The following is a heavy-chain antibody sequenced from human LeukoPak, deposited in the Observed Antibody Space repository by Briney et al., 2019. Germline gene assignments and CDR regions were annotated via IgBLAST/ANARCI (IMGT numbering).Heavy chain of an antibody. D-gene: IGHD6-19*01. CDR1: GFTFSSFT. CDR2: TSYDGSNK. Sequence: GGSLRLSCAASGFTFSSFTMHWVRQAPGKGLEWVAVTSYDGSNKYYADSVKGRLTISRDNSKNTLYLQMDSLRAEDTAVYYCARDRLSAIAVAGTLDYWGQGTLVTVSS. V-gene: IGHV3-30-3*01. CDR3: ARDRLSAIAVAGTLDY. J-gene: IGHJ4*02.